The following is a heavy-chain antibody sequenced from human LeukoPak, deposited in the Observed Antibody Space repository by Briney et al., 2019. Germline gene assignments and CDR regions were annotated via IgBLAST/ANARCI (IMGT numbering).Heavy chain of an antibody. CDR1: GFSVSNNY. D-gene: IGHD5-18*01. V-gene: IGHV3-53*01. Sequence: GGSLRLSCAASGFSVSNNYMSWVSQAPGKGLEWVSVIYSGDITYYTDSVKGRFTISRDNSKNTLYLQMNSLRAEDTAVYYCARGSGYSYGFPDYWGQGTLVTVSS. CDR2: IYSGDIT. J-gene: IGHJ4*02. CDR3: ARGSGYSYGFPDY.